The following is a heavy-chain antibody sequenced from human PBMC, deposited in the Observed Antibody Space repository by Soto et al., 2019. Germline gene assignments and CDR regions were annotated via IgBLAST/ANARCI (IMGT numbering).Heavy chain of an antibody. D-gene: IGHD3-10*01. J-gene: IGHJ4*02. CDR3: ARDKLLWFGELSPSFDY. CDR1: GFTFSSYW. CDR2: IKQDGSEK. Sequence: GGSLILSCAASGFTFSSYWMSWVRHAPGKGLEWVANIKQDGSEKYYVDSVKGRFTISRDNAKNSLYLQMNSLRAEDTAVYYCARDKLLWFGELSPSFDYWGQGTLVTVSS. V-gene: IGHV3-7*01.